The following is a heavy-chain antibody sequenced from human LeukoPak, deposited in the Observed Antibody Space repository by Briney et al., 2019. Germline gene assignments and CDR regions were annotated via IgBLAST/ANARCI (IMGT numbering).Heavy chain of an antibody. CDR2: ISAYNGNT. V-gene: IGHV1-18*01. D-gene: IGHD5-12*01. Sequence: RASVKVPCKASGYTFTSYGISWVRQAPGQGLEWMGWISAYNGNTNYAQKLQGRVTMTTDTSTSTAYMELRSLRSDDTAVYYCARGATYYYYYYMDVWGKGTTVTVSS. CDR3: ARGATYYYYYYMDV. J-gene: IGHJ6*03. CDR1: GYTFTSYG.